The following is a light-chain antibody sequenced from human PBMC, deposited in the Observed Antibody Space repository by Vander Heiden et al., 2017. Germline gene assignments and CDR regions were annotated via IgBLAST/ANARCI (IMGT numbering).Light chain of an antibody. Sequence: DIVLPQSPGTLSLSPGERATLSCRASQRVSSSYLAWYQQKPGQAPRLLIYDASSRANGIPDKFSGSGSGTDFTLTSSRLEPEDFAVYDWQQEWSSRTFGQGTKVEIK. CDR3: QQEWSSRT. V-gene: IGKV3-20*01. J-gene: IGKJ1*01. CDR2: DAS. CDR1: QRVSSSY.